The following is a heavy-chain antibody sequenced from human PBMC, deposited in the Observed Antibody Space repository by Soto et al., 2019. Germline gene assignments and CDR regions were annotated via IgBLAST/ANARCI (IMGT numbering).Heavy chain of an antibody. J-gene: IGHJ4*02. CDR3: TKDRVPDGIYSFDY. CDR1: GFSICDYS. V-gene: IGHV3-23*03. CDR2: IDLSGTTT. Sequence: PGLSMRHSCGVAGFSICDYSVNRVRKEPGKGLEWVSFIDLSGTTTYYRDSVKGRFTIFKDKSMNTVYLQMNSLTVEDAAVYYCTKDRVPDGIYSFDYWGQGALVTVPS. D-gene: IGHD2-15*01.